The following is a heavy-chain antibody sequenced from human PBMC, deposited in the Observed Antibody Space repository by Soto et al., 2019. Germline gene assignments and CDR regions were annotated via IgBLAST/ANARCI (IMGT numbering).Heavy chain of an antibody. CDR1: GFTFSSYS. CDR3: AGYCSGGSCYSESDY. V-gene: IGHV3-21*01. J-gene: IGHJ4*02. CDR2: ISSSISSI. D-gene: IGHD2-15*01. Sequence: VQLMESGGGLVKPGGSLRLSCAASGFTFSSYSMNWVRLAPGKGLEWVSSISSSISSIYYADSVKGRFTISRDNAKNSLYLQMNSLRAEDSAVYYCAGYCSGGSCYSESDYWGQGTLVTVSS.